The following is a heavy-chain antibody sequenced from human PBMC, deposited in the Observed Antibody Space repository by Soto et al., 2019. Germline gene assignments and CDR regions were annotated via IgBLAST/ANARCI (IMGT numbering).Heavy chain of an antibody. CDR1: GYSFTDYK. D-gene: IGHD4-17*01. CDR3: ATWVDYGDFEGFDF. J-gene: IGHJ4*02. CDR2: VDPNGGGS. V-gene: IGHV1-2*04. Sequence: QGQLLQSGAEVKKPGASVKVSCKTSGYSFTDYKLHWVRQAPGQGLEWMGWVDPNGGGSNSAQKFQGSVTMTWDTSNTTAYLDLTRLTTNDTATYFCATWVDYGDFEGFDFWGQGTLVTVSS.